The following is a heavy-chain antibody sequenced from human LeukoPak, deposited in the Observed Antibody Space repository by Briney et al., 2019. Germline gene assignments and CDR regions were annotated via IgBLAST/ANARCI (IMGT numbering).Heavy chain of an antibody. D-gene: IGHD1-26*01. CDR2: IYYSGST. V-gene: IGHV4-39*01. Sequence: ASETLSLTCTVSGGSISSSSYYCGWIRQPPGKGLEWIGSIYYSGSTYYNPSLKSRVTISVDTSKNQFSLKLSSVTAADTAVYYCARLLLRDYYFDYWGQGSLVTVSS. CDR3: ARLLLRDYYFDY. CDR1: GGSISSSSYY. J-gene: IGHJ4*02.